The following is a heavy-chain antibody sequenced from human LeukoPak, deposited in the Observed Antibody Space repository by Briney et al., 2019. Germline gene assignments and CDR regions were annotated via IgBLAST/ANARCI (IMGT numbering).Heavy chain of an antibody. CDR1: GGSISSRSYY. V-gene: IGHV4-39*01. D-gene: IGHD3-9*01. J-gene: IGHJ3*02. CDR2: IYYRDCT. Sequence: SETLSVTCTVSGGSISSRSYYWGWVRQPPGEGLGWLGTIYYRDCTYSISAPLSLVTVSLDTSKNQFTMKLSSVTAADTAVYYCARHFADILTSNDAFDIWGQGTMVTVSS. CDR3: ARHFADILTSNDAFDI.